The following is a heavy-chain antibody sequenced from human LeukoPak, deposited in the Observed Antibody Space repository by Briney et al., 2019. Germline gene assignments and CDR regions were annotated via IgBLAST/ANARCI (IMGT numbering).Heavy chain of an antibody. J-gene: IGHJ6*02. CDR1: GFTFSSYG. D-gene: IGHD2-2*01. V-gene: IGHV3-30*18. Sequence: GGSLRLSCAASGFTFSSYGIHWVRQAPGKGLDWVAVISYDGSNKYYADSVRGRFTISRDNSKNTLYLQMNSLRAEDTAVYYCAKDIVVVPAAIGYYYYYGMDVWGQGTTVTVSS. CDR2: ISYDGSNK. CDR3: AKDIVVVPAAIGYYYYYGMDV.